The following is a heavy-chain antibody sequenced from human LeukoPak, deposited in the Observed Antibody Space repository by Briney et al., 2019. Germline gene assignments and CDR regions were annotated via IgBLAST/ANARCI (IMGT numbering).Heavy chain of an antibody. CDR3: ARDEYSSGWFAWFDP. Sequence: SETLSLTCTVSGGSISSHYWSWIRQPPGKGLEWIGYIYYSGSTNYNPSLKSRVTISVDTSKNQFSLKLSSVTAADTAVYYCARDEYSSGWFAWFDPWGQGTLVTVSS. CDR2: IYYSGST. J-gene: IGHJ5*02. D-gene: IGHD6-19*01. V-gene: IGHV4-59*11. CDR1: GGSISSHY.